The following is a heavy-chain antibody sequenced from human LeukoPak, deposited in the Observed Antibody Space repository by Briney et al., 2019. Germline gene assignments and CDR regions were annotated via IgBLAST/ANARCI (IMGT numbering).Heavy chain of an antibody. J-gene: IGHJ3*01. CDR3: ARGYDFWSGYYSERGAFDL. D-gene: IGHD3-3*01. CDR2: INWSGVST. Sequence: GGPLRLSRAASGFSFEDYGMSWVRQAPGKGLEWVAGINWSGVSTYYADSVKGRFTISRDNAKNSLYLEMNSLRVEDTALYHCARGYDFWSGYYSERGAFDLWGLGTMVSVSS. V-gene: IGHV3-20*01. CDR1: GFSFEDYG.